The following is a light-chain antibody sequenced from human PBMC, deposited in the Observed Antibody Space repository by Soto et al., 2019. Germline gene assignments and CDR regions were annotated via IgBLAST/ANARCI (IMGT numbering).Light chain of an antibody. CDR2: GAS. J-gene: IGKJ1*01. Sequence: EIVMTQSPATLSVSPGERATLSCRASQSVSSNLAWYQQKPGQAPRLLIYGASTRPTGIPARFSGSGSGTEFTLTISSLQSEDFAVYYCQQYTNWARTFGHGTKVEIK. CDR3: QQYTNWART. V-gene: IGKV3-15*01. CDR1: QSVSSN.